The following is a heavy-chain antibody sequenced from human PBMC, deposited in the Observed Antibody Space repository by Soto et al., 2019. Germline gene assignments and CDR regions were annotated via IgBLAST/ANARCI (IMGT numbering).Heavy chain of an antibody. V-gene: IGHV3-23*01. Sequence: PGGSLRLSCAVSGIPFNIYAMSWVRQAPGKGLEWVSSISNSGGNTYYADSVKGRFTISRDNSKNTLYLQMNTLRAEDTAVYYCAKDDNAVVTSGAMTGVDYWGQGTLVTVSS. CDR1: GIPFNIYA. J-gene: IGHJ4*02. CDR2: ISNSGGNT. CDR3: AKDDNAVVTSGAMTGVDY. D-gene: IGHD2-15*01.